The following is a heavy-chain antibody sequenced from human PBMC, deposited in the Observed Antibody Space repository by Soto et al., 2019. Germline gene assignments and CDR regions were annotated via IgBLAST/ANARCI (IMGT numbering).Heavy chain of an antibody. J-gene: IGHJ5*02. CDR2: INPNSGGT. Sequence: RASVKVSCKASGYTFTGYYMHWVRQAPGQGLEWMGWINPNSGGTNYAQKFQGWVTMTRDTSISTAYMELSRLRSDDTAVYYCARDRYSSGWYPGWLWLDPWGQGTMVTVYS. D-gene: IGHD6-19*01. V-gene: IGHV1-2*04. CDR1: GYTFTGYY. CDR3: ARDRYSSGWYPGWLWLDP.